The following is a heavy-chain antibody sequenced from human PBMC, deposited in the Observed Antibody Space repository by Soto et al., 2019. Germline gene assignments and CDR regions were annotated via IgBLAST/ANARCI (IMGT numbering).Heavy chain of an antibody. CDR1: GFTFSYYE. CDR3: ARDTGRASADL. Sequence: EVQLAESGGDLVQPGGSLRLSCVGSGFTFSYYEMNWVRQAPGKGLERVAFISHTDRLTHYPDSVKGRFTISRDNAQNLLYLEMTRLRVEDTGGYYCARDTGRASADLWGQGTLVTVSS. V-gene: IGHV3-48*03. CDR2: ISHTDRLT. D-gene: IGHD6-13*01. J-gene: IGHJ5*02.